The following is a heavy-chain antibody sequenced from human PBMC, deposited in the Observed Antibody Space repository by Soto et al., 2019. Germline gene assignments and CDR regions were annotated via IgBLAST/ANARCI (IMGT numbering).Heavy chain of an antibody. V-gene: IGHV4-31*03. Sequence: VQLQESGPGLVRPSQTLSLGCTVSGASLKSDGFYWSWIRQNPQKGLEWIGYFYYSGATHYNPSLKSRLTISLDTSKKQISLNLNSVTAADTAVYYCARSNGGDTVDSWGQRTVVTVSS. D-gene: IGHD3-10*01. CDR3: ARSNGGDTVDS. CDR2: FYYSGAT. J-gene: IGHJ3*02. CDR1: GASLKSDGFY.